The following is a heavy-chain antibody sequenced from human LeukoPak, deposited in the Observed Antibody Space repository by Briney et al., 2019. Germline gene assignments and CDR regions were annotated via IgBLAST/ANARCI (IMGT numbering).Heavy chain of an antibody. CDR2: ILNDGSQE. V-gene: IGHV3-33*01. D-gene: IGHD3-16*01. Sequence: GGSLRLSCAASGFTFSSHGMHWVRQAPGKGLEWVAVILNDGSQEKYADSVKGRFTISRDNSKNTLFLQMNSLRAEDTAVYYCARDDALGDNALDIWGQGTMVTVSS. J-gene: IGHJ3*02. CDR3: ARDDALGDNALDI. CDR1: GFTFSSHG.